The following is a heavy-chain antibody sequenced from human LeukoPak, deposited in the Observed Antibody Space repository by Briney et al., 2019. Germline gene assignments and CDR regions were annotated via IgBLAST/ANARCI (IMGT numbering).Heavy chain of an antibody. Sequence: GGSLRLSCAASGFTFSKFPMGWVRQAPGRGLEWVSAISASGDVTFYADSLRGRFTIPRDSSKNTLYLQMNSLRAEDTAVYYCAKGHLGSYSDYFDYWGQGTLVTVSS. J-gene: IGHJ4*02. CDR1: GFTFSKFP. CDR3: AKGHLGSYSDYFDY. D-gene: IGHD1-26*01. CDR2: ISASGDVT. V-gene: IGHV3-23*01.